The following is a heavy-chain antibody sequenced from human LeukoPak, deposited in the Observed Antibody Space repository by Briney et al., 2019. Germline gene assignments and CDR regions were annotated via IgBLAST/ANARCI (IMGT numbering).Heavy chain of an antibody. CDR3: ASAGASPLYYMDV. V-gene: IGHV4-59*01. CDR2: IYYSGST. CDR1: GGSISSYY. Sequence: SETLSLTCTVSGGSISSYYWSWIRQPPGKGLEWIGYIYYSGSTNYNPSPKSRVTISVDTSKNQFSLKLSSVTAADTAVYYCASAGASPLYYMDVWGKGTTVTISS. J-gene: IGHJ6*03.